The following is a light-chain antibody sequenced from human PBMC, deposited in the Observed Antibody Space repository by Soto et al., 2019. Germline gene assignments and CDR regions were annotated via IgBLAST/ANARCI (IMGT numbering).Light chain of an antibody. CDR1: SSNIGAGYD. J-gene: IGLJ1*01. V-gene: IGLV1-40*01. CDR2: GNS. Sequence: QSVLTQPPSVSGAPGQRVTISCTGSSSNIGAGYDVHWYQQLPGTAPKLLIYGNSNRPSGVPDRTSGSKSGTSASLAITGLQAEDEADYYCSSYTSSSTRYVFGTGTKVTVL. CDR3: SSYTSSSTRYV.